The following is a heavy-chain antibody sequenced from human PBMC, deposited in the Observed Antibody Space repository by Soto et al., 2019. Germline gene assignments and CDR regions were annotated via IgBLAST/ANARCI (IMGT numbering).Heavy chain of an antibody. V-gene: IGHV1-46*03. CDR2: INPSGGST. D-gene: IGHD3-3*01. CDR3: ATATIFGVGNDAFDI. Sequence: ASVKVSCKASGYTFTSYYMHWVRQAPGQGLEWMGIINPSGGSTSYAQKFQGRVTMTRDTSTSTVYMELSSLRSEDTAVYYCATATIFGVGNDAFDIWGQGTMVTVSS. J-gene: IGHJ3*02. CDR1: GYTFTSYY.